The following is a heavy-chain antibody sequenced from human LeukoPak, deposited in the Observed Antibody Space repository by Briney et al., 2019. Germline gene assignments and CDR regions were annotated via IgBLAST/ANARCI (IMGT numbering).Heavy chain of an antibody. CDR3: ARAVGDGYNLDY. V-gene: IGHV4-4*02. J-gene: IGHJ4*02. CDR2: IYHSGRT. D-gene: IGHD5-24*01. Sequence: SETLSLTCALSGGSISTSNWWSWVRQPPGKGLEWIGEIYHSGRTKYNPSLKSRVTISVDNSNNQFSLKLSSVTAADTAVYYCARAVGDGYNLDYWGQGTLVTVSS. CDR1: GGSISTSNW.